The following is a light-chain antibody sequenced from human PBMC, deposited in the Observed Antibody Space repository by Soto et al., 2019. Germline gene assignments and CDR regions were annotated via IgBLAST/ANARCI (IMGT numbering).Light chain of an antibody. V-gene: IGKV4-1*01. CDR2: WAS. CDR3: QQYYAIPLT. CDR1: RNILYNSNNKNY. Sequence: DIVMTQSPDSLAVSLGERATINCKSSRNILYNSNNKNYLAWYQQKPGQPPKLLIYWASTRESGVPDRFSGSGSGTDFTLTIISLQAEDVAVYYCQQYYAIPLTFGGGTKVEIK. J-gene: IGKJ4*01.